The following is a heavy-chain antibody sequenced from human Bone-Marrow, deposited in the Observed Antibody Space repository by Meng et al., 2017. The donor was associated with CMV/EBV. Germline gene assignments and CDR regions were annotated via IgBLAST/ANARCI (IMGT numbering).Heavy chain of an antibody. V-gene: IGHV1-46*01. Sequence: GESLKISCAASGFTFTSYYMHWVRQAPGQGLEWMGVINPSGGGTSYAQRFQGTVTMTRDTSTSTVYMELSSLRSEDTAVYYCARGLTYYGDYLAFDIWGQGTMVTVSS. J-gene: IGHJ3*02. CDR2: INPSGGGT. D-gene: IGHD4-17*01. CDR3: ARGLTYYGDYLAFDI. CDR1: GFTFTSYY.